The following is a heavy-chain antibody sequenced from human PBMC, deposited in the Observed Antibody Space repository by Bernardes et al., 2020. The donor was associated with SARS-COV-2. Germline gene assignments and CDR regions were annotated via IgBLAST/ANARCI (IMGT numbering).Heavy chain of an antibody. D-gene: IGHD3-22*01. J-gene: IGHJ5*02. V-gene: IGHV4-30-2*01. CDR3: VRSGGTYYDSSNLNWFDP. CDR2: IYPGGTT. Sequence: SETLSLTCTVSGGSMSSGGHSWNWIRQPPGKGLEWIGYIYPGGTTYYNPSLRSRVSMSVDRSNNQFSLKLTSVTAADTAVYYCVRSGGTYYDSSNLNWFDPWGQGARISVAS. CDR1: GGSMSSGGHS.